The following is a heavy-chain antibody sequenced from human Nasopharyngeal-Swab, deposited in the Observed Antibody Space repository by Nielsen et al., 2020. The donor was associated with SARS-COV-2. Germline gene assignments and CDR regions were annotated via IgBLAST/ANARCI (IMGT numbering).Heavy chain of an antibody. CDR1: GYSFTSYW. Sequence: GASLKISCKGSGYSFTSYWIGWGRQMPGKGLEWMGIIYPGDSDTRYSPSFQGQVTISADKSISTAYLQWSSLKASDTAMYYCARHYYGSGSYIDYWGQGTLVTVSS. V-gene: IGHV5-51*01. D-gene: IGHD3-10*01. CDR2: IYPGDSDT. J-gene: IGHJ4*02. CDR3: ARHYYGSGSYIDY.